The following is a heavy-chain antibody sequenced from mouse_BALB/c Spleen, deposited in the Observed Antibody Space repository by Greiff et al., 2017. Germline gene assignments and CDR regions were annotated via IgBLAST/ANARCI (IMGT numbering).Heavy chain of an antibody. V-gene: IGHV2-4-1*01. CDR3: ARNPELAY. CDR1: GFSLTSYG. Sequence: VKVVESGPGLVQPSQSLSITCTVSGFSLTSYGVHWVRQSPGKGLEWLGVIWSGGSTDYNAAFISRLTISKDNSKSQVFFKMNSLQADDTAIYYCARNPELAYWGQGTLVTVSA. J-gene: IGHJ3*01. CDR2: IWSGGST.